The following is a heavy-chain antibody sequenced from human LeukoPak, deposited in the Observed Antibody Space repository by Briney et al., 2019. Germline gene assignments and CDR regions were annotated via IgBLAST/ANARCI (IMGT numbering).Heavy chain of an antibody. CDR2: IYYSGST. CDR1: GGSISSSSYY. J-gene: IGHJ4*02. V-gene: IGHV4-39*07. D-gene: IGHD1-26*01. Sequence: PSETLSLTCTVSGGSISSSSYYWGWIRQPPGKGLEWIGSIYYSGSTYYNPSLKSRVTISVDTSKNQFSLKLSSVTAADTAVYYCARGESGSYTPCDYWGQGTLVTVSS. CDR3: ARGESGSYTPCDY.